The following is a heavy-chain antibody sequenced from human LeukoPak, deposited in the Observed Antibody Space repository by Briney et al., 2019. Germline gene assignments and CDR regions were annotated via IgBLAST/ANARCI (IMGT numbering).Heavy chain of an antibody. CDR3: ARLGFCRGDNCLDDY. CDR1: GGSMSPYY. V-gene: IGHV4-59*08. D-gene: IGHD2-15*01. J-gene: IGHJ4*02. CDR2: IFYTGGP. Sequence: SETLSLTCTVSGGSMSPYYWSWMRQPPGKGPEYVGYIFYTGGPNYNPSLKRRVTVSLATSKTQFSLKLSSVTATDKAVYYCARLGFCRGDNCLDDYWGQGTLVTVSS.